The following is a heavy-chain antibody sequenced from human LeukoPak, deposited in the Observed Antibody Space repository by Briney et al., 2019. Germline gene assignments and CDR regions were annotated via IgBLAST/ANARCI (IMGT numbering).Heavy chain of an antibody. Sequence: GASVKVSCKASGYTFSDYYMHWVRQAPGQGLEGMGWLYAKSGDTHYEQKFQGRVTLTRDTSISTAYMELSSRTSDDTAVYYCARDPAEEVVGIDYWGQGTLVTVSS. CDR3: ARDPAEEVVGIDY. D-gene: IGHD2-2*01. J-gene: IGHJ4*02. CDR2: LYAKSGDT. CDR1: GYTFSDYY. V-gene: IGHV1-2*02.